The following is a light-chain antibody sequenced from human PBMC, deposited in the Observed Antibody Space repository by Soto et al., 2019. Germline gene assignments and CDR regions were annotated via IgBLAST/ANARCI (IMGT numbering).Light chain of an antibody. J-gene: IGLJ2*01. V-gene: IGLV2-8*01. CDR2: DVS. Sequence: QSALTQPPSASGSPGQSVTISCTGTSSDVGGYNYVSWYHQHPGKAPKLMIYDVSKRPSGVPDRFSGCKSGNTASLTVSGPHAEDEADYYCSSYAGRSNFVFGGGTKVTVL. CDR1: SSDVGGYNY. CDR3: SSYAGRSNFV.